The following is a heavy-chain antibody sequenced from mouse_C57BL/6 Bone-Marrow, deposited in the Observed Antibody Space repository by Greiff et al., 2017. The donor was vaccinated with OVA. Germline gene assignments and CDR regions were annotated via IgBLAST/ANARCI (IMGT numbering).Heavy chain of an antibody. J-gene: IGHJ2*01. V-gene: IGHV1-19*01. CDR3: ARRGGYFDY. CDR1: GYTFTDYY. CDR2: INPYNGGT. Sequence: VQLQQSGPVLVKPGASVKMSCKASGYTFTDYYMNWVKQSHGKSLEWIGVINPYNGGTSYNQKFKGKATLTVDKSSSTAYMALNSLTAEDAAVYYCARRGGYFDYWGQGTTLTVSS.